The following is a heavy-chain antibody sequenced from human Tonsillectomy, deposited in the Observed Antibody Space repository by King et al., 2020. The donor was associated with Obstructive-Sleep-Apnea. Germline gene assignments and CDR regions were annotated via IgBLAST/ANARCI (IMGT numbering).Heavy chain of an antibody. CDR3: ARQSEDYGSGNYFY. Sequence: AQLVQSGAEVKKPGASLRISCKASGYSFSTYSITWLRQMPGKGLDWLGRIDPSDSKTIYSPSLQGHVSIYVDSSISTAFLHWGSLKASDTAVYYCARQSEDYGSGNYFYWGQGTLVTVSS. CDR1: GYSFSTYS. D-gene: IGHD3-10*01. CDR2: IDPSDSKT. V-gene: IGHV5-10-1*01. J-gene: IGHJ4*02.